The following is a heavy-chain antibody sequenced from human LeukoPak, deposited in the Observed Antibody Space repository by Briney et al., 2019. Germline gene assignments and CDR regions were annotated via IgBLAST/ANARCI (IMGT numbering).Heavy chain of an antibody. CDR1: GFTFSSYA. J-gene: IGHJ4*02. D-gene: IGHD6-19*01. CDR2: ISYDGSNK. CDR3: AREKSIAVAAIDY. V-gene: IGHV3-30-3*01. Sequence: GGSLRLSCAASGFTFSSYAMHWVRQAPGKGLEWVAVISYDGSNKYYADSVEGRFTISRDNSKNTLYLQMNSLRAEDTAVYYCAREKSIAVAAIDYWGQGTLVTVSS.